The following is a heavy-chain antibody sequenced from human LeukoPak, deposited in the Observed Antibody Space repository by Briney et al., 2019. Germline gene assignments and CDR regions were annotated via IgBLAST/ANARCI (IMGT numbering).Heavy chain of an antibody. CDR2: ISAYNGNT. D-gene: IGHD5-12*01. CDR3: ARAPKSGYSGYVVY. Sequence: GASVKVSCKASGYTFTSYGISWVRQAPGQGLEWMGWISAYNGNTNYAQKLQGRVTMTTDTSTSTAYMELRSLRSDDTAVYYCARAPKSGYSGYVVYWGQGTLVTVSS. V-gene: IGHV1-18*01. CDR1: GYTFTSYG. J-gene: IGHJ4*02.